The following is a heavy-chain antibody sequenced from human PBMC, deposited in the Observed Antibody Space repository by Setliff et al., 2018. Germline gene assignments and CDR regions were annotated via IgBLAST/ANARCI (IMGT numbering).Heavy chain of an antibody. J-gene: IGHJ6*03. V-gene: IGHV4-59*02. CDR2: ISYSGST. CDR3: ARFEAAGNWYYYYMDV. Sequence: SETLSLTCSVSGVSVSGYFWSWIRQPPGKPLEWIGYISYSGSTNYNPSLKTRVSISEGTSRNQISLRLLSVSAADTAVYYCARFEAAGNWYYYYMDVWGKGTKVTVSS. CDR1: GVSVSGYF. D-gene: IGHD6-13*01.